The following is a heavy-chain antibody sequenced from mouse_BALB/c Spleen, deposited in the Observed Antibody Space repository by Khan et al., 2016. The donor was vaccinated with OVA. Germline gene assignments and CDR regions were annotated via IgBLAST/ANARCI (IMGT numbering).Heavy chain of an antibody. V-gene: IGHV9-3-1*01. CDR3: ARWSQLTGTSFDY. D-gene: IGHD4-1*01. CDR1: GYTFTNYG. CDR2: INTYTGEP. Sequence: QIQLVQSGPELKKPGETVKISCKASGYTFTNYGMNWVKQAPGKGLKWMGWINTYTGEPTYADDFKGRFAFSLETSARTAYLQINNLKNEDTATYYCARWSQLTGTSFDYWGQGTTLTVSS. J-gene: IGHJ2*01.